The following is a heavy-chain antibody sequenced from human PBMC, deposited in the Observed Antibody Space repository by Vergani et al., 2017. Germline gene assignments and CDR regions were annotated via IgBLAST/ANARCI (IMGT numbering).Heavy chain of an antibody. D-gene: IGHD1/OR15-1a*01. CDR3: ASDVTKRQGV. V-gene: IGHV4-34*01. J-gene: IGHJ6*04. Sequence: QVQLQQWGAGLLKPSETLSLTCAVYGGSFSGYSWSWIRQPPGKGLEWIGEINHSGSTNYNPSLKSRVTISVDTSKNQFSLKLSSVTAADTAVYYCASDVTKRQGVWGKGTTVTVSS. CDR1: GGSFSGYS. CDR2: INHSGST.